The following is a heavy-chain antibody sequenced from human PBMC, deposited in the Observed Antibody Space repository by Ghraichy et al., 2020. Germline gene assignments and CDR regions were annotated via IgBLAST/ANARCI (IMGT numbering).Heavy chain of an antibody. Sequence: SETLSLTCTVSGGSISSGGYYWSWIRQHPGKGLEWIGYIYYSGSTYYNPSLKSRVTISVDTSKNQFSLKLSSVTAADTAVYYCARDVYRDAFDIWGQGTMVTVSS. V-gene: IGHV4-31*03. J-gene: IGHJ3*02. CDR3: ARDVYRDAFDI. CDR1: GGSISSGGYY. D-gene: IGHD5/OR15-5a*01. CDR2: IYYSGST.